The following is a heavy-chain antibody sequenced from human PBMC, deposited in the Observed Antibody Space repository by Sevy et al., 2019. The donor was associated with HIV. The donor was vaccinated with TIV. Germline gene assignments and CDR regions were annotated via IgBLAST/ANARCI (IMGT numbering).Heavy chain of an antibody. Sequence: SETLSLTCTVSGGSISSYYWSWIRQPPGKGLEWIGYIYYSGSTNYNPSLKSRVTISVDTSKNQSSLKLSSVTAADTAVYYCARFKDYCSSTSCYSWFDPWGQGTLVTVSS. CDR2: IYYSGST. V-gene: IGHV4-59*01. CDR3: ARFKDYCSSTSCYSWFDP. D-gene: IGHD2-2*01. J-gene: IGHJ5*02. CDR1: GGSISSYY.